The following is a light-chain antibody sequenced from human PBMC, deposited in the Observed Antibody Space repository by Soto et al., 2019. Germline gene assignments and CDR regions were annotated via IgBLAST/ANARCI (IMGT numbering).Light chain of an antibody. CDR1: QGISNY. CDR3: QKYNSVPWT. J-gene: IGKJ1*01. V-gene: IGKV1-27*01. CDR2: DAS. Sequence: DIQMTQSPSSLSSFVGDRVTITCRASQGISNYLAWFQQRPGKVPELLIYDASTLQSGVPSRFSGSRSGTDFTLTISSLQPEDVATYYCQKYNSVPWTFGQGTKVEIK.